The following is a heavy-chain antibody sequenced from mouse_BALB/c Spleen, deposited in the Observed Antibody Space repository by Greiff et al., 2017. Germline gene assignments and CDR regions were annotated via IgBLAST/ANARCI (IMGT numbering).Heavy chain of an antibody. Sequence: VQLKESGPGLVAPSQSLSITCTVSGFSLTSYGVHWVRQPPGKGLEWLGVIWAGGSTNYNSALMSRLSISKDNSKSQVFLKMNSLQTDDTAMYYCAREMAHYAMDYWGQGTSVTVSS. J-gene: IGHJ4*01. D-gene: IGHD2-3*01. CDR1: GFSLTSYG. V-gene: IGHV2-9*02. CDR3: AREMAHYAMDY. CDR2: IWAGGST.